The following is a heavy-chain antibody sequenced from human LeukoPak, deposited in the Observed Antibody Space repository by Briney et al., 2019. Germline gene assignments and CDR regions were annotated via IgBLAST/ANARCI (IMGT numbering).Heavy chain of an antibody. Sequence: GGSLRLSCAASGFTFSDYYMTWIRQAPGKGLEWLSYISSRGSTLYLAESVKGRFTISRDNAKNSLYLQMNSLRAEDTALYYCARREQLYRVLYYYYYMDVWGKGTTVTVSS. J-gene: IGHJ6*03. CDR3: ARREQLYRVLYYYYYMDV. CDR1: GFTFSDYY. V-gene: IGHV3-11*01. CDR2: ISSRGSTL. D-gene: IGHD6-13*01.